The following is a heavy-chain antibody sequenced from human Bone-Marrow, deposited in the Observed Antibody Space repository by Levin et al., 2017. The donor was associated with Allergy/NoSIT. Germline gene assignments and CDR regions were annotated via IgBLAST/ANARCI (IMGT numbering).Heavy chain of an antibody. J-gene: IGHJ3*02. Sequence: GGSLRLSCAASGFTFSNAWMSWVRQAPGKGLEWVGRIKSKTDGGTTDYAAPVKGRFTISRDDSKNTLYLQMNSLKTEDTAVYYCTSDSSWGSYRYAFDIWGQGTMVTVSS. CDR1: GFTFSNAW. V-gene: IGHV3-15*01. CDR2: IKSKTDGGTT. CDR3: TSDSSWGSYRYAFDI. D-gene: IGHD3-16*02.